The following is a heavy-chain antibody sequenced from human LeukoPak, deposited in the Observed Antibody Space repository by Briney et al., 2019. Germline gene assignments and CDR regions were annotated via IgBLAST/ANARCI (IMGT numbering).Heavy chain of an antibody. CDR1: GFTFSSFP. D-gene: IGHD3-22*01. J-gene: IGHJ4*02. V-gene: IGHV3-23*01. Sequence: GSLRLSCPASGFTFSSFPMSWVRQAPGKGLEWVSAISGSGGAPYYADSVRGRFTISRDNSKNTLYLQMNSLRAEDTAIYYCARTGDTSGYYYHYDYWGQGTLVTVSS. CDR2: ISGSGGAP. CDR3: ARTGDTSGYYYHYDY.